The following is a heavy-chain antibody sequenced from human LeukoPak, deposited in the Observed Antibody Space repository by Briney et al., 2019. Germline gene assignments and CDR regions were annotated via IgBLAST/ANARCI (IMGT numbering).Heavy chain of an antibody. J-gene: IGHJ1*01. CDR3: ARDKAVTTERTQYFHH. D-gene: IGHD4-11*01. CDR2: IIPNSGDT. V-gene: IGHV1-2*02. Sequence: ASVKVSCKASGYTFIGYYMHWVRQAPGQGLEWMGWIIPNSGDTHYAQKFQGRVSMTTDTSTSTAYMELRGLTSDDTAVYYCARDKAVTTERTQYFHHWGQGTLVTVSS. CDR1: GYTFIGYY.